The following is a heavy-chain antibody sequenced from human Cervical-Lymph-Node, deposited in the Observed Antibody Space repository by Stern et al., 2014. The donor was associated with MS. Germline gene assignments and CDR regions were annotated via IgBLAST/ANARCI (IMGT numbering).Heavy chain of an antibody. J-gene: IGHJ6*02. CDR2: FEPEDGET. CDR1: GYTVTELS. V-gene: IGHV1-24*01. Sequence: QVQLVQSGAEVKKPGASVTVSCKVSGYTVTELSMQWVRQAPGKGLEWMGGFEPEDGETVYAQSFQDRLTMSEDTSTDTAYMELSSLRSEDSAVYYCAADVKGFGDYRSYTYYGMDVWGQGTTVTVSS. D-gene: IGHD4-17*01. CDR3: AADVKGFGDYRSYTYYGMDV.